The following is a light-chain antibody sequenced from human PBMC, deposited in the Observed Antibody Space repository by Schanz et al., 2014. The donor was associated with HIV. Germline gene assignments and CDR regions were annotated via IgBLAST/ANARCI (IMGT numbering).Light chain of an antibody. CDR3: QHYGSS. CDR2: DAS. Sequence: EIVLTQSPGTLSLSPGERATLSCRASQSVSSYLVWYQQKPGQAPRLLIYDASNRATGIPARFSGSGSGTDFTLTISRLEPEDFAVYYCQHYGSSFGPGTKVDIK. J-gene: IGKJ3*01. V-gene: IGKV3-20*01. CDR1: QSVSSY.